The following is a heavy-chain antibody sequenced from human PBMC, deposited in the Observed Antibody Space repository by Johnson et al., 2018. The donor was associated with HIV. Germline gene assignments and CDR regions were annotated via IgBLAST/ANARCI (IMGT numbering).Heavy chain of an antibody. V-gene: IGHV3-66*01. D-gene: IGHD3-10*01. Sequence: EVQLVESGGGLVQPGGSLRLSCAASGFTFSYYDIHWVRQNTGKSLEWVSVIYSGGSTYYADSVKGRFTISRDNSKNTLYLQMNSLRAEDTAVYYCAREAWGFGERVDAFDIWGQGTMVTVSS. CDR1: GFTFSYYD. J-gene: IGHJ3*02. CDR3: AREAWGFGERVDAFDI. CDR2: IYSGGST.